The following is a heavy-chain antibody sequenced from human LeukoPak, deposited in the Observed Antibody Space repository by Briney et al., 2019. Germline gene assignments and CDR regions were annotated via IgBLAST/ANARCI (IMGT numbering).Heavy chain of an antibody. D-gene: IGHD1-7*01. CDR2: ISSSGSTI. CDR3: ARDHGITGTTIYPL. CDR1: GFTFSNFE. Sequence: GGSLRLSCAASGFTFSNFEMNWVRQAPGKGLEWVSYISSSGSTIYYADSVKGRFTISRDNAKNSLYLQMNSLRAEDTAVYYCARDHGITGTTIYPLWGQGTLVTVSS. J-gene: IGHJ4*02. V-gene: IGHV3-48*03.